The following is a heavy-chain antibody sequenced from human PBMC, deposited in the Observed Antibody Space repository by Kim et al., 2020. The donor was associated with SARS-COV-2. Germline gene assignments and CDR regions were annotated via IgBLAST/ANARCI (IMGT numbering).Heavy chain of an antibody. CDR3: ARGSGSSSWFSSHYYYGMDV. Sequence: ASVKVSCKASGYTFTSYDINWVRQATGQGLEWMGWMNPNSGNTGYAQKFQGRVTMTRNTSISTAYMELSSLRSEDTAVYYCARGSGSSSWFSSHYYYGMDVWGQGTTVTVSS. V-gene: IGHV1-8*01. CDR1: GYTFTSYD. D-gene: IGHD6-13*01. J-gene: IGHJ6*02. CDR2: MNPNSGNT.